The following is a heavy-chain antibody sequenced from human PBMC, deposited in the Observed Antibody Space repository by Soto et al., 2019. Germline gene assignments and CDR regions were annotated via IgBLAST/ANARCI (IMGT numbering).Heavy chain of an antibody. CDR3: ARRDYAIDS. J-gene: IGHJ4*02. CDR1: GESVPTGSYY. D-gene: IGHD4-17*01. Sequence: SVIIPLTCKVSGESVPTGSYYWTWNRQPPGEGLEWICCIYYSVSTNYNPSLESRATIFADKSGSHFSLNLTSVTADDTAVYYCARRDYAIDSWGRGTLVTVSS. V-gene: IGHV4-61*03. CDR2: IYYSVST.